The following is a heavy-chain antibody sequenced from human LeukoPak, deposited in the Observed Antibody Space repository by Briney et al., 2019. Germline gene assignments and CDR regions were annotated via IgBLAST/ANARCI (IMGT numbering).Heavy chain of an antibody. CDR1: GFTFSSYS. V-gene: IGHV3-21*04. J-gene: IGHJ4*02. CDR3: AKDPYMYCSTTSCYQDY. Sequence: GGSLRLSCAASGFTFSSYSMNWVRQAPGKGLEWLSSISGSSSYIYYADSAKGRFTISRDNSKNTLYLQMNSLRAEDTAVYYCAKDPYMYCSTTSCYQDYWGQGTLVTVSS. D-gene: IGHD2-2*01. CDR2: ISGSSSYI.